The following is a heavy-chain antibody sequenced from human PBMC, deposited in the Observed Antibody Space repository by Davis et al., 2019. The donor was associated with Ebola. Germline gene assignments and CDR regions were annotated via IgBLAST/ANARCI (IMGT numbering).Heavy chain of an antibody. CDR3: ARGHKYAHEY. CDR1: GYTFTDYN. Sequence: ASVKVSCKASGYTFTDYNIHWMPQAPGQGLEWLGRVILKSGATNYAQKFQGRVTMTRDTSISTVYMELSSLRYDDTADYYCARGHKYAHEYWGQGTLVTVSS. CDR2: VILKSGAT. J-gene: IGHJ4*02. V-gene: IGHV1-2*06.